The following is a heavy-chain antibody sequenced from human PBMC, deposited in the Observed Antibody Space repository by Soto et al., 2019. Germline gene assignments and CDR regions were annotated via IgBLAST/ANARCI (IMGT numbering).Heavy chain of an antibody. J-gene: IGHJ4*02. Sequence: QVQLVESGGGVVQPGRSLRLSCAASGFTFSSYGMHWVRQAPGKGLEWVAVIWYDGSNKYYADSGKGRITSSRDNSKNALYLQRNSLRAEDKAVYYCARQGLSPGLLWGQGTLGTVSS. CDR3: ARQGLSPGLL. D-gene: IGHD1-26*01. CDR2: IWYDGSNK. V-gene: IGHV3-33*01. CDR1: GFTFSSYG.